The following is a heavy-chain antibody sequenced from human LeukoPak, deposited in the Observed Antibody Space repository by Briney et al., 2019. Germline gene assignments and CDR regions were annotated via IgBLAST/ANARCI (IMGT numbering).Heavy chain of an antibody. V-gene: IGHV4-38-2*02. CDR2: IYHSGST. D-gene: IGHD3-10*01. Sequence: PSETLSLTCTVSGYSISSGYYWGWIRQPPGKGLEWIGSIYHSGSTYYNPSLKSRVTISVDTSKNQFSLKLSSVTAADTAVYYCARGVRGVSLYYYYGMDVWGQGTTVTVSS. CDR1: GYSISSGYY. J-gene: IGHJ6*02. CDR3: ARGVRGVSLYYYYGMDV.